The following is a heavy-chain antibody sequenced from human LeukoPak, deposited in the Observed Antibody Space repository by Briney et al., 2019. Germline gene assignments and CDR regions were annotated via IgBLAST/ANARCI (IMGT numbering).Heavy chain of an antibody. Sequence: EASVKVSCKASGYTFTGYYMHWVRQAPGQGLEWMGWINPNSGGTNYAQKFQGRVTMTRDTSISTAYMELSRLRSDDTAVYYCARRSIAVAGRVYYYMDVWGKGTTVTISS. J-gene: IGHJ6*03. CDR3: ARRSIAVAGRVYYYMDV. CDR2: INPNSGGT. D-gene: IGHD6-19*01. CDR1: GYTFTGYY. V-gene: IGHV1-2*02.